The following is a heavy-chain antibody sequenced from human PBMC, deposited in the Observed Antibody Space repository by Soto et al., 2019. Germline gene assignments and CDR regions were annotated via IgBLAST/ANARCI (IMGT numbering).Heavy chain of an antibody. V-gene: IGHV1-58*01. Sequence: SVKVSCKASGFTFTSSAVQWVRQARGQRLEWIGWIVVGSGNTNYAQKFQERVTITRDMSTSTAYMELSSLRSEDTAVYYCAARVMYYYDSLLMNDDFDIWGQGTMVTVSS. D-gene: IGHD3-22*01. J-gene: IGHJ3*02. CDR1: GFTFTSSA. CDR3: AARVMYYYDSLLMNDDFDI. CDR2: IVVGSGNT.